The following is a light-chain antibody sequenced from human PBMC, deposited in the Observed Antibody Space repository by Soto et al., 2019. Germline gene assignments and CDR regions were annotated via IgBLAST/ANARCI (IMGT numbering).Light chain of an antibody. CDR3: QQYNSNWT. Sequence: DILMTQSPSTLSASVGDRVTITCRASQSISSWLAWYQQKPGKVPKLLIYDVSSLESGVPSRFSGSGSGTEFTLTISSLQPDDFATYYCQQYNSNWTFGQGTKVEIK. CDR2: DVS. CDR1: QSISSW. J-gene: IGKJ1*01. V-gene: IGKV1-5*01.